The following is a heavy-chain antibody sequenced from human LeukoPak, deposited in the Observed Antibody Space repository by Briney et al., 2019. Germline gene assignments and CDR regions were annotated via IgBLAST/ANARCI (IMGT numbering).Heavy chain of an antibody. CDR1: GFTFSTHG. V-gene: IGHV3-30*02. CDR2: IRYDGINK. CDR3: AKEGDYYGSGSYRDGFDI. Sequence: PGGSLRPSCAASGFTFSTHGMHWVRQAPGKGLEWVAFIRYDGINKYYADSVKGRFTISRDSFKNTLYLQMNSLRPEDTAVYYCAKEGDYYGSGSYRDGFDIWGQGTRATVSS. D-gene: IGHD3-10*01. J-gene: IGHJ3*02.